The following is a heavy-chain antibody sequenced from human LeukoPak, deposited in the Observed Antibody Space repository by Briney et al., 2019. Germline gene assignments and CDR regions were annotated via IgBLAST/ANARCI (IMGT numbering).Heavy chain of an antibody. CDR1: GFTFSSYA. CDR3: ARVRGDPNYFDY. J-gene: IGHJ4*02. Sequence: GGSLRLSCAASGFTFSSYAMHWVRQAPGKGLEWVAVISYDGSNKYYADSVKGRFTISRDNSKNTLYLQMNSLRAEDTAVYYCARVRGDPNYFDYWGQGTLVTVSS. CDR2: ISYDGSNK. D-gene: IGHD3-16*01. V-gene: IGHV3-30-3*01.